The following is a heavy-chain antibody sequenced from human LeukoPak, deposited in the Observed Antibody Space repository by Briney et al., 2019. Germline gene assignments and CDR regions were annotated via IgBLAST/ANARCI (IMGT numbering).Heavy chain of an antibody. V-gene: IGHV1-18*01. CDR3: AGGIYDILTGYPEYFDY. CDR1: GYTFTSYG. J-gene: IGHJ4*02. D-gene: IGHD3-9*01. Sequence: ASVKVSCKASGYTFTSYGISWVRQAPGQGLEWMGWISAYNGSTNYAQKLQGRVTMTTDTSTSTAYMELRSLRSDDTAVYYCAGGIYDILTGYPEYFDYWGQGTLVTVSS. CDR2: ISAYNGST.